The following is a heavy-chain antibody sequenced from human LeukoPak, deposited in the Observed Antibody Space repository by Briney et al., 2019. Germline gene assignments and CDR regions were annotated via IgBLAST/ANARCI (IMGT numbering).Heavy chain of an antibody. CDR3: AKNEGRWAAYNDY. CDR1: GFTFNNYG. J-gene: IGHJ4*02. V-gene: IGHV3-30*18. CDR2: ISDDGNIK. Sequence: PGGSLRLSCAASGFTFNNYGMHWVRQAPGKGLEWVALISDDGNIKSYADSVKGRFTISRDGSKNTLFLQMDGLRAEDTAVYYCAKNEGRWAAYNDYWGQGTLVTVSS. D-gene: IGHD4-23*01.